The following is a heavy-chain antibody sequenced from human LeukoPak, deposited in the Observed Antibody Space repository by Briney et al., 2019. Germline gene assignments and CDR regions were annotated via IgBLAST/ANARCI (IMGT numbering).Heavy chain of an antibody. Sequence: GASVKVSCKASGGTFSSYAISWVRQAPGQGLEWMGGIIPIFGTANYAQKFQGRVTITADESTSTAYMELSSLRSEDTAVYYCATTRVLWFGELSAWGQGTLVTVSS. CDR3: ATTRVLWFGELSA. J-gene: IGHJ5*02. CDR1: GGTFSSYA. CDR2: IIPIFGTA. D-gene: IGHD3-10*01. V-gene: IGHV1-69*13.